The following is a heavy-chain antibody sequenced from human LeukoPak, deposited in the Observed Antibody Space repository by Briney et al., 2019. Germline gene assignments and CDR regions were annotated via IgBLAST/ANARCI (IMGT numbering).Heavy chain of an antibody. V-gene: IGHV4-59*08. CDR3: ARYGGSGWVIDN. D-gene: IGHD6-19*01. CDR2: IYYTGAT. J-gene: IGHJ4*02. CDR1: GGSISSYY. Sequence: PSETLSLTCTVSGGSISSYYWTWILQPPGKGLEWIGYIYYTGATSYNPSLKSRVTISVDTSKKQFSLKLTSVTAADTAVYYCARYGGSGWVIDNWGQGTLVTVSS.